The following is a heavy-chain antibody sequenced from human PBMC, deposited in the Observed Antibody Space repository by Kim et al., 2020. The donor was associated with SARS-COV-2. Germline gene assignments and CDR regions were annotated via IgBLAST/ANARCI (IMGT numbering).Heavy chain of an antibody. D-gene: IGHD6-19*01. V-gene: IGHV3-33*01. J-gene: IGHJ6*02. CDR3: ARESSGWYKAHYYYYGMDV. CDR1: GFTFSSYG. CDR2: IWYDGSNK. Sequence: GGSLRLSCAASGFTFSSYGMHWVRQAPGKGLEWVAVIWYDGSNKYYADSVKGRFTISRDNSKNTLYLQMNSLRAEDTAVYYCARESSGWYKAHYYYYGMDVWGQGTTVTVSS.